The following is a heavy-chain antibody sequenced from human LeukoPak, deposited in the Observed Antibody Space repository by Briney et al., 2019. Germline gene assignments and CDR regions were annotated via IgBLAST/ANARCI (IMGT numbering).Heavy chain of an antibody. CDR2: TSGSGGST. CDR3: AKDGSGWYYFDY. CDR1: GFTFSSYA. V-gene: IGHV3-23*01. D-gene: IGHD6-19*01. J-gene: IGHJ4*02. Sequence: GGSLRLSCAASGFTFSSYAMSWVRQAPGKGLEWVSATSGSGGSTYYADSVKGRFTISRDNSKNTLYLQMNSLRAEDTAVYYCAKDGSGWYYFDYWGQGTLVTVSS.